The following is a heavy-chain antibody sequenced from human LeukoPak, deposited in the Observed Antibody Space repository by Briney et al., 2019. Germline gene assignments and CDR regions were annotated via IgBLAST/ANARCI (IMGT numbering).Heavy chain of an antibody. Sequence: ASVKVSCKASGYTFTDYYIQWVRQAPGQGLEWMGWINPNSGGTNYAENFQGRVTMTRDTSISTAYMELSRLRSDDTAVYYCARHSSGWYNYYYYMDVWGKGTTVTVSS. CDR1: GYTFTDYY. D-gene: IGHD6-19*01. J-gene: IGHJ6*03. CDR2: INPNSGGT. CDR3: ARHSSGWYNYYYYMDV. V-gene: IGHV1-2*02.